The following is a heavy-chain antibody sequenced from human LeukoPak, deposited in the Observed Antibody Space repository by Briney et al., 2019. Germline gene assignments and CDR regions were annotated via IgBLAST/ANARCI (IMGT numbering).Heavy chain of an antibody. CDR1: GGSISSYY. J-gene: IGHJ4*02. D-gene: IGHD2-21*02. Sequence: PSETLSLTCTVSGGSISSYYWSWIRQPAGKGLESIGHISTSGSTNYNPSLKSRVTMSVDTSKNQFSLKLSSVTAADTAVYYCARGTPAYCGGDCYLLDYWGQGTLVTVSS. CDR2: ISTSGST. V-gene: IGHV4-4*07. CDR3: ARGTPAYCGGDCYLLDY.